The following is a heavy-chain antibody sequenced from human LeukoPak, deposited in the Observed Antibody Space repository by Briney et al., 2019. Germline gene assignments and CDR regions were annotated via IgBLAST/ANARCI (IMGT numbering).Heavy chain of an antibody. CDR3: ARGATVTTTPPWDY. D-gene: IGHD4-17*01. Sequence: GGSLRLSCAASGFTFSSYSMNWVRQAPGKGLEWVAVISYDGSNKYYADSVKGRFTISRDNSKNTLYLQMNSLRAEDTAVYYCARGATVTTTPPWDYWGQGTLVTVSS. CDR2: ISYDGSNK. V-gene: IGHV3-30*03. J-gene: IGHJ4*02. CDR1: GFTFSSYS.